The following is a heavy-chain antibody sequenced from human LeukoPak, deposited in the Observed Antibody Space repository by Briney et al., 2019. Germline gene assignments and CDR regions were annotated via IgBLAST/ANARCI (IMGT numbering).Heavy chain of an antibody. J-gene: IGHJ4*02. V-gene: IGHV4-39*07. Sequence: SETLSLTCTVSGGSISSSSYYWGWIRQPPGKGLEWIGSIYYSGSTYYNPSLKSRVTISVDKSENQFSLKLSSVTAADTAVYYCASWAAGEVWGSYRFFDYWGQGTLVTVSS. D-gene: IGHD3-16*02. CDR1: GGSISSSSYY. CDR2: IYYSGST. CDR3: ASWAAGEVWGSYRFFDY.